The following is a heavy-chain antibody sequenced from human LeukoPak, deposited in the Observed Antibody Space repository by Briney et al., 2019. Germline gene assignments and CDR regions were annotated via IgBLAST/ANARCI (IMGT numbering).Heavy chain of an antibody. J-gene: IGHJ4*02. V-gene: IGHV3-30*03. CDR2: ISYDGSNK. CDR3: AYASTYYYDSSGYPFDY. D-gene: IGHD3-22*01. Sequence: GRSLRLSCAASGFTFSSYGMHWVRQAPGKGLEWVAVISYDGSNKYYADSVKGRFTISRDNSKNTLYLQMNSLRAEDTAVYYCAYASTYYYDSSGYPFDYWGQGTLVTVSS. CDR1: GFTFSSYG.